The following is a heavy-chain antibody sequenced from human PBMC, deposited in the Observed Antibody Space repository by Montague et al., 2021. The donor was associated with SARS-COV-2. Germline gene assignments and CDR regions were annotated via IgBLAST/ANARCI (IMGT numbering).Heavy chain of an antibody. J-gene: IGHJ6*02. Sequence: SLRLSCAAPGFTFSNYEMHWVRQAPGKGLEWLSYISTSGSLIYYADSVKGRSTISRDNAKNALYLQLDSLTAADTAVYYCARGGGLRNYGMDAWGQGTTVTVSS. CDR3: ARGGGLRNYGMDA. CDR2: ISTSGSLI. V-gene: IGHV3-48*03. D-gene: IGHD5-12*01. CDR1: GFTFSNYE.